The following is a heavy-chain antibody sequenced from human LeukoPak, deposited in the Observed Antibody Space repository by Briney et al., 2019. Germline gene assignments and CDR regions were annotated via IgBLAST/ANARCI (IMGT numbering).Heavy chain of an antibody. CDR1: GGSISSYY. CDR2: IYHSGST. Sequence: SETLSLTCTVSGGSISSYYWSWIRQPPGKGLEWIGYIYHSGSTNYNPSLKSRVTISVDTSKNQFTLKLSSVTAADTAAYFCARVSYSGGWHAYYFDYWGQGTLVTVSS. J-gene: IGHJ4*02. D-gene: IGHD6-19*01. CDR3: ARVSYSGGWHAYYFDY. V-gene: IGHV4-59*01.